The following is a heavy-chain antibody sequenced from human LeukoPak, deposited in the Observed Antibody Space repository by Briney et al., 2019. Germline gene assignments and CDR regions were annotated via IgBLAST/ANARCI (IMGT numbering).Heavy chain of an antibody. Sequence: GGSLRLSCAASGFTFWNYAMKWVRQAPGKGLEWVSAITGSGDSTSYADSVKGRFTISRDNSKNTLYLQMNSLRAEDTAVYYCAKDRRYCSGGSCYSDFDYWGQGTLVTVSS. V-gene: IGHV3-23*01. D-gene: IGHD2-15*01. J-gene: IGHJ4*02. CDR2: ITGSGDST. CDR1: GFTFWNYA. CDR3: AKDRRYCSGGSCYSDFDY.